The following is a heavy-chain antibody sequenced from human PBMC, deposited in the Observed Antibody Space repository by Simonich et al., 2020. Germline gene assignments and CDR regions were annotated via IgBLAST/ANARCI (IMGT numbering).Heavy chain of an antibody. CDR2: ISGRGGST. CDR1: GFTFSRYA. D-gene: IGHD3-10*01. V-gene: IGHV3-23*01. Sequence: EVQLLESGGGLVQPGGSLRLSCAASGFTFSRYAMSWVRQDPGNGLVWVSAISGRGGSTYYADSVKGRFTISRDNSKNTLYLQMNSLRAEDTAVYYCASPMVRGVIIDYWGQGTLVTVSS. CDR3: ASPMVRGVIIDY. J-gene: IGHJ4*02.